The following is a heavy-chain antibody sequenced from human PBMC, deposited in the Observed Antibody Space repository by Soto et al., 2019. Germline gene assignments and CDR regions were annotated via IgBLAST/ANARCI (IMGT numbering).Heavy chain of an antibody. CDR3: AKEDLTFGGVIAPGAFAI. D-gene: IGHD3-16*02. V-gene: IGHV3-30*18. J-gene: IGHJ3*02. CDR1: GFTFSSYG. Sequence: QVQLVESGGGVVQPGRSLRLSCAASGFTFSSYGMHWVRQAPGKGLEWVAVISYDGSNKYYADSVKGRFTISRDNSKNTLYLQMNSLRAEDTAVYYCAKEDLTFGGVIAPGAFAIWGQGTMVTVSS. CDR2: ISYDGSNK.